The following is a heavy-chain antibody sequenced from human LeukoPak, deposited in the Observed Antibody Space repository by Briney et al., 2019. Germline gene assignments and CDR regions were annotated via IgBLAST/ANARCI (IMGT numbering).Heavy chain of an antibody. V-gene: IGHV1-24*01. Sequence: ASVKVSCKVSGYTLSELSMHWARQSPGKGLEWMGGFDVAETDTIYAQKFQGRVTMTEDTSTDTAYMELNSLSSEDTAVYYCSSSGVEEWQGLHFWGQGTLVTVSS. CDR2: FDVAETDT. J-gene: IGHJ4*02. CDR1: GYTLSELS. D-gene: IGHD3-3*01. CDR3: SSSGVEEWQGLHF.